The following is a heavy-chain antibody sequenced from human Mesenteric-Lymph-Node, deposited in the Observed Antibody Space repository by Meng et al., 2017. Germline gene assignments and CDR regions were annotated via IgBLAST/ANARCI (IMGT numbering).Heavy chain of an antibody. V-gene: IGHV4-38-2*02. CDR3: ARDLYYDFWSPYYYYGMDV. D-gene: IGHD3-3*01. CDR2: IYHSGST. J-gene: IGHJ6*02. Sequence: SETLSLTCAVSGYSISSGYYWGWIRPPPGKGLEWIGSIYHSGSTYYNPSLKSRVTISVDTSKNQFSLKLSSVTAADTAVYYCARDLYYDFWSPYYYYGMDVWGQGTTVTVSS. CDR1: GYSISSGYY.